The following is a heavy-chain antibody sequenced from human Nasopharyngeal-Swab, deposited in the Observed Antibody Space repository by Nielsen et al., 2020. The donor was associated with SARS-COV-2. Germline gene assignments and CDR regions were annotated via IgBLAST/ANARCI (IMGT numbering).Heavy chain of an antibody. CDR3: ATQSQGVGATRGGYYFDY. Sequence: ASVKVSCKVSGYTFTELSMHWVRQAPGKGLEWMGGFDPEDGETIYAQKFQGRVTMTEDTSTDTAYMELSSLRSEDTAVYYCATQSQGVGATRGGYYFDYWGQGTLVTVSS. V-gene: IGHV1-24*01. J-gene: IGHJ4*02. CDR2: FDPEDGET. CDR1: GYTFTELS. D-gene: IGHD1-26*01.